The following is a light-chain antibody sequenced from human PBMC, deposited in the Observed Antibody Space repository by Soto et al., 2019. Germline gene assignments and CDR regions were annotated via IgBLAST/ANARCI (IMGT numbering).Light chain of an antibody. CDR2: GAS. J-gene: IGKJ1*01. CDR3: QQCNNWPRT. CDR1: QSVISH. Sequence: TQSPATLSASLWAIGTLSCMASQSVISHLAWYQQKPGQTPRVLIYGASTWHSGVPARFSGSGSGTEFTLTISSLQSEDFAVYYCQQCNNWPRTFGQGTKVDIK. V-gene: IGKV3-15*01.